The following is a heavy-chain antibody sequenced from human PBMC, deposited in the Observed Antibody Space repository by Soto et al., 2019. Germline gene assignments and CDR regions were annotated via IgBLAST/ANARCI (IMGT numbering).Heavy chain of an antibody. D-gene: IGHD3-10*01. CDR2: IYHSGST. Sequence: PSETLCLTCGVSGGSISGGCYSWSWIRQPPGKGLEWIGYIYHSGSTYYNPSLKSRVTISVDTSKNQFSLKLSSVTAADTAVYYCARGVTLVRGVIHTPYFDYWGQGALVTVSS. CDR1: GGSISGGCYS. CDR3: ARGVTLVRGVIHTPYFDY. J-gene: IGHJ4*02. V-gene: IGHV4-30-2*05.